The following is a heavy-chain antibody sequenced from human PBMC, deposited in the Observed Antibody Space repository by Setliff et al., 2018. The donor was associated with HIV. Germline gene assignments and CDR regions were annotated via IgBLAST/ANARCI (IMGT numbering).Heavy chain of an antibody. V-gene: IGHV1-2*02. D-gene: IGHD3-9*01. CDR1: GYTFTGYY. Sequence: VASVKVSCKASGYTFTGYYMHWVRQAPGQGLEWMGWINPNSGGTNYAQKFQGRVTMTRDTSISTAYMELSRLRSDDTAVYYCARGYDILTGARGYFDLWGRGTLVTVSS. CDR3: ARGYDILTGARGYFDL. J-gene: IGHJ2*01. CDR2: INPNSGGT.